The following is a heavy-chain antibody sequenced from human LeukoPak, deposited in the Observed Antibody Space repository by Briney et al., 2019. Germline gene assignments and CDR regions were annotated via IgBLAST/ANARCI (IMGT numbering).Heavy chain of an antibody. D-gene: IGHD3-10*01. J-gene: IGHJ4*02. Sequence: GGSLRPSCAASGFTFSSYSMNWVRQAPGKGLEWVSSISSSSSYIYYADSVKGRFTISRDNAKNSLYLQMNSRRAEDTAVYYCARDSVRVGYGSGSLPFYWGQGTLVTVSS. CDR1: GFTFSSYS. V-gene: IGHV3-21*01. CDR3: ARDSVRVGYGSGSLPFY. CDR2: ISSSSSYI.